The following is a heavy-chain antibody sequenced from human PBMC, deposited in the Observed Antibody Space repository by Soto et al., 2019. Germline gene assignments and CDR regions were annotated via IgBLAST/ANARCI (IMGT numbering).Heavy chain of an antibody. V-gene: IGHV3-30-3*01. D-gene: IGHD6-19*01. Sequence: LRVSCAASGFTFSSYAMHWVRQAPGKGLEWVAVISYDGSNKYYADSVKGRFTISRDNSKNTLYLQMNSLRAEDTAVYYCARDIRAVAGPNYYYYYGMDVWGQGTTVTVSS. CDR2: ISYDGSNK. CDR3: ARDIRAVAGPNYYYYYGMDV. CDR1: GFTFSSYA. J-gene: IGHJ6*02.